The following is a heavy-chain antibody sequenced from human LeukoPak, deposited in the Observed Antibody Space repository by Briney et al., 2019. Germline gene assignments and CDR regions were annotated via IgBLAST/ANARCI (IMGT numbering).Heavy chain of an antibody. V-gene: IGHV1-18*04. CDR2: ISAYNGNT. CDR3: ARDLSAYSGRYDSDF. D-gene: IGHD1-26*01. CDR1: GYTFTGYY. J-gene: IGHJ4*02. Sequence: ASVKVSCKASGYTFTGYYMHWVRQAPGQGLEWMGWISAYNGNTNYAQKLQGRVTMTTDTSTSTAYMELRSLRSDDTAVYYCARDLSAYSGRYDSDFWGQGTLVTVSS.